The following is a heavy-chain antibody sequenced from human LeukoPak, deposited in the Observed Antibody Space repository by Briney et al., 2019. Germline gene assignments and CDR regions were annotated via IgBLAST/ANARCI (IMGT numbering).Heavy chain of an antibody. CDR2: INSDGSST. Sequence: GGSLRLSCAASGFTFSSYWMHRVRQAPGKGLVWVSRINSDGSSTNYADSVKGRFTISRDNAKNTLYLQMNSLRAEDTAVYYCARGPIVVVPAAEIYYYYYYYMDVWGKGTTVTVSS. D-gene: IGHD2-2*01. V-gene: IGHV3-74*01. CDR1: GFTFSSYW. CDR3: ARGPIVVVPAAEIYYYYYYYMDV. J-gene: IGHJ6*03.